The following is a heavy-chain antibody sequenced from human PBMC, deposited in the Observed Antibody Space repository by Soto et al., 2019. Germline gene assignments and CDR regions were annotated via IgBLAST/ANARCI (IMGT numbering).Heavy chain of an antibody. CDR1: GFTFSSYA. J-gene: IGHJ3*02. CDR3: AKDLYDSSGYYGDAFDI. Sequence: GGSLRLSCAASGFTFSSYAMSWVRQAPGKGLEWVSAISGSGGSTYYADSVKGRFTISRDNSKNTLYLQMNSLRAEDTAVYYCAKDLYDSSGYYGDAFDIWGQGTMVTVSS. D-gene: IGHD3-22*01. V-gene: IGHV3-23*01. CDR2: ISGSGGST.